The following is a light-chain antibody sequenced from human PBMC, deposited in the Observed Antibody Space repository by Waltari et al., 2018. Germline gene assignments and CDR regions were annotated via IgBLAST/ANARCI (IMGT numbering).Light chain of an antibody. CDR3: GTWDNTLSPV. CDR2: GND. V-gene: IGLV1-51*02. J-gene: IGLJ2*01. Sequence: QSVLTQPPSVSAAPGQQVTISCSGSTSNIWDNYFPWYQQFPGAAPKVLIYGNDKRTTGTPDRFSASKSGTSATLDITGLQTGDEADYFCGTWDNTLSPVFGGGTTVTVL. CDR1: TSNIWDNY.